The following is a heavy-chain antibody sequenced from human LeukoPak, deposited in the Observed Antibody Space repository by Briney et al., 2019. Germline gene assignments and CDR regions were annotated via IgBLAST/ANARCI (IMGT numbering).Heavy chain of an antibody. V-gene: IGHV4-59*01. D-gene: IGHD3-3*01. CDR1: GGSISSYY. CDR3: ARESLESSLHY. CDR2: IYYSGST. J-gene: IGHJ4*02. Sequence: KPSETPSLTCTVSGGSISSYYWSWIRQPPRKGLEWIGYIYYSGSTNYNPSLKSRVTISLDTSKNQFSLRLSSVTAADTAVYYCARESLESSLHYWGQGTLVTVSS.